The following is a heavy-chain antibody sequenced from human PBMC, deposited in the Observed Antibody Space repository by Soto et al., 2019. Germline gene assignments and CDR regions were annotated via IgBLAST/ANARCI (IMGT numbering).Heavy chain of an antibody. J-gene: IGHJ4*02. Sequence: PSQTLSLTCAISGDSVSSNSAAWNWIRQSPSRGLEWLGRAYYRSKWYNDYAVPVKSRITINPDTTKNQISLQVNSVAPEDTAVYYCARESAGTYYFDYWRQGTMVSVSS. CDR2: AYYRSKWYN. CDR1: GDSVSSNSAA. V-gene: IGHV6-1*01. D-gene: IGHD6-19*01. CDR3: ARESAGTYYFDY.